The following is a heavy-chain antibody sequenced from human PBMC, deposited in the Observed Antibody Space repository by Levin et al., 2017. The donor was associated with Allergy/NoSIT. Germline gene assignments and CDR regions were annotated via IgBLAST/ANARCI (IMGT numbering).Heavy chain of an antibody. Sequence: SETLSLTCAVSGGSISSGGYSWSWIRQPPGKGLEWIGYIYHSGSTYYNPSLKSRVTISVDRSKNQFSLKLSSVTAADTAVYYCARSFRVTVTRLEYWGQGTLVTVSS. CDR1: GGSISSGGYS. CDR3: ARSFRVTVTRLEY. V-gene: IGHV4-30-2*01. J-gene: IGHJ4*02. D-gene: IGHD4-11*01. CDR2: IYHSGST.